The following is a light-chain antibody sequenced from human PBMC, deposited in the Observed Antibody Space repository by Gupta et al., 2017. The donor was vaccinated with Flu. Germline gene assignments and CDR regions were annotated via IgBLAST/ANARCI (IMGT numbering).Light chain of an antibody. CDR2: GTT. CDR3: QQDGSSLLT. J-gene: IGKJ4*01. Sequence: VLTQSPGTLSLSPGETATLSCRATQSVSSTYLAWYQQKPGQAPRLLMFGTTSRATGIPDRFSGSGSGTDFTLTISRLEPEDFAVYYCQQDGSSLLTFGGGTKVE. V-gene: IGKV3-20*01. CDR1: QSVSSTY.